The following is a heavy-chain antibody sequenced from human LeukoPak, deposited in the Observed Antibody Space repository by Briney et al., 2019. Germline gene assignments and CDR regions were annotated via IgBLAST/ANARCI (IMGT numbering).Heavy chain of an antibody. CDR1: GGSISTTAYY. Sequence: PSETLSLTCTVSGGSISTTAYYWGWIRQPPGKGLEWIGSVFYTGNTFYNPSLQSRVTLSVDTSKNQFSLKLNSVTAADTAVYYCARELTVATTGNRRFDYWGQGTLVTVSS. D-gene: IGHD5-12*01. J-gene: IGHJ4*02. V-gene: IGHV4-39*07. CDR2: VFYTGNT. CDR3: ARELTVATTGNRRFDY.